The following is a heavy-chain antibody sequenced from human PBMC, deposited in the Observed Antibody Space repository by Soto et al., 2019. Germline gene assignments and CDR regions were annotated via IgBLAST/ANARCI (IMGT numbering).Heavy chain of an antibody. CDR3: ARPDYEGYFDL. D-gene: IGHD4-17*01. Sequence: SVKVSCKASGGIFKNYFFSWVRQAPGQGLEWMGGIFPIFGTSNYAQKFQGRVTITADESTTTAYMELNSLTSEDTAMYYCARPDYEGYFDLWGRGTLVTVSS. J-gene: IGHJ2*01. V-gene: IGHV1-69*13. CDR2: IFPIFGTS. CDR1: GGIFKNYF.